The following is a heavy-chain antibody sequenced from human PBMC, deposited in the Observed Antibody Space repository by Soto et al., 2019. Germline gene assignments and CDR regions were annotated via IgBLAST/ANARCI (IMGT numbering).Heavy chain of an antibody. D-gene: IGHD3-16*02. CDR3: ATIYIWGSYRYLPLFDY. CDR2: FDPEDGET. CDR1: GYTLTELS. J-gene: IGHJ4*02. V-gene: IGHV1-24*01. Sequence: ASVKVSCKVSGYTLTELSMHWVRQAPGKGLEWMGGFDPEDGETIYAQKFQGRVTMTEDTSTDTAYMELSSLRSEDTAVYYCATIYIWGSYRYLPLFDYWGQGTLVTVSS.